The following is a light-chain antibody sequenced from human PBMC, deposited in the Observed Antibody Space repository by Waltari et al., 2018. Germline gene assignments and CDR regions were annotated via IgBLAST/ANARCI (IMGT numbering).Light chain of an antibody. V-gene: IGKV3-11*01. CDR2: GAS. J-gene: IGKJ1*01. Sequence: EIVLTQSPATLSLSPGDRATLSCRASQSVSTYLAWYQQKPGQVPRLLIYGASNRATGIPASFSGSGSGTDFTLTISSLEPEDFAVYYCQQRISWLGWTFGQGTKVEIK. CDR1: QSVSTY. CDR3: QQRISWLGWT.